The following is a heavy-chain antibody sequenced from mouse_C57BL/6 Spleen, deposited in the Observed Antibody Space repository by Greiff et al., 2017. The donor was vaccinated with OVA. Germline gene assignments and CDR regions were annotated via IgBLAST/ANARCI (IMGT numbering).Heavy chain of an antibody. D-gene: IGHD4-1*01. CDR2: IWSGGST. Sequence: VMLVESGPGLVQPSQSLSITCTVSGFSLTSYGVHWVRQSLGKGLEWLGVIWSGGSTDNNAAFISRLSISKENSKSQVFFKMNSLQADDTAIYYCARRRNWDGEYYAMDYWGQGTSVTVSS. J-gene: IGHJ4*01. V-gene: IGHV2-2*01. CDR1: GFSLTSYG. CDR3: ARRRNWDGEYYAMDY.